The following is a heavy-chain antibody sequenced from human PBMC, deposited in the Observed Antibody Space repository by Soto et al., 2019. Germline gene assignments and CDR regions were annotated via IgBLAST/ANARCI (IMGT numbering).Heavy chain of an antibody. CDR3: ARLGDYGDQLDY. Sequence: EVQLEQSGAEVKKPGESLKISCKGSGYSFTNYWIGWVRQMPGKGLEWMGLIYPGDSDTRYSPSFQGEVTISADKSITTAHLKWSSLKASDTAMYYCARLGDYGDQLDYWGQGTLVTVSS. D-gene: IGHD4-17*01. J-gene: IGHJ4*02. CDR1: GYSFTNYW. CDR2: IYPGDSDT. V-gene: IGHV5-51*01.